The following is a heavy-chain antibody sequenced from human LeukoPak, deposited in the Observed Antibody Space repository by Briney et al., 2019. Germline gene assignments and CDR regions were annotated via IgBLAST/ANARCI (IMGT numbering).Heavy chain of an antibody. CDR1: GFTFSSYS. CDR3: ARGDSSRGPYFQH. CDR2: ISSSSSTI. Sequence: GGSLRLSCAASGFTFSSYSMNWVRQAPGKGLEWVSYISSSSSTIYYADSVKGRFTISRDNAKNSLYLQMNSLRAEDTAVYYCARGDSSRGPYFQHWGQGTLVTVSS. J-gene: IGHJ1*01. V-gene: IGHV3-48*04. D-gene: IGHD6-13*01.